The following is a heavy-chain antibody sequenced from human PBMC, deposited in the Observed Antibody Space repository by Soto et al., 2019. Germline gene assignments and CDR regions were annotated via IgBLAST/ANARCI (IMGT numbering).Heavy chain of an antibody. CDR1: GDSINSDYYY. D-gene: IGHD2-15*01. Sequence: SETLSLTCTVSGDSINSDYYYWSWIRQPPGKGLEWIGYISNSGSTYYSPSLKSRLTISIDTSKNQFSLKLNSVTAADTAVYYCAREWGDCGDGSCYLPLFDFWGQGALVTVSS. CDR2: ISNSGST. J-gene: IGHJ4*02. V-gene: IGHV4-30-4*01. CDR3: AREWGDCGDGSCYLPLFDF.